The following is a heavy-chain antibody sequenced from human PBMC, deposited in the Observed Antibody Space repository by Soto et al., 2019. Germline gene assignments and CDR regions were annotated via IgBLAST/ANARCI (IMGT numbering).Heavy chain of an antibody. V-gene: IGHV3-33*01. D-gene: IGHD4-17*01. CDR2: IWYAGSNK. CDR1: GFTFSSYG. J-gene: IGHJ5*02. Sequence: QVQLVESGGGVVQPGRSLRLSCAASGFTFSSYGMHWVRQAPGKWLEWGAVIWYAGSNKYYADSVKGRFTISRDNSKNTLDLQMTSLSAEDTAVYYFAREDDGENWFAPWGQGTLVTVSS. CDR3: AREDDGENWFAP.